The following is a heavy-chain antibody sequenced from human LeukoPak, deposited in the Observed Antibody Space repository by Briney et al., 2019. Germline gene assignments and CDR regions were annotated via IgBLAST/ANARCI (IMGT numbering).Heavy chain of an antibody. D-gene: IGHD2-15*01. Sequence: PGGSLRLSCAASGFTFISYAMSWVRQAPGKGLEWVSSISGSGGSSTYYADSVKGRFTISRDNPKNTLYLQMNSLRAEDTAVYYCAKATCSGASCYRFDYWGQGTLVTVSS. V-gene: IGHV3-23*01. CDR2: ISGSGGSST. CDR1: GFTFISYA. CDR3: AKATCSGASCYRFDY. J-gene: IGHJ4*02.